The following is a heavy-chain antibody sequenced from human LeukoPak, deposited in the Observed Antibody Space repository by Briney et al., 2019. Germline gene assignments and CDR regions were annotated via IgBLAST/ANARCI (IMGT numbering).Heavy chain of an antibody. CDR3: AKDGGSGSYFAFAI. V-gene: IGHV3-30*02. D-gene: IGHD1-26*01. J-gene: IGHJ3*02. CDR2: IRDAGTKS. Sequence: GGSLRLSCAAAGFTFISYGIRCVRQTRGKWREWVAFIRDAGTKSYFADSVKGRFAVSRDNSKNTLYLQMSSLRPEDTAVYFCAKDGGSGSYFAFAIWGQGTMVTVSS. CDR1: GFTFISYG.